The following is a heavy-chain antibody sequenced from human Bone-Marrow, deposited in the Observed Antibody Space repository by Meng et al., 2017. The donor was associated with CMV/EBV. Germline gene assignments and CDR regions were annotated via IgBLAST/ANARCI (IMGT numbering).Heavy chain of an antibody. CDR1: GGSISSYY. D-gene: IGHD2-8*01. V-gene: IGHV4-59*01. J-gene: IGHJ6*02. Sequence: SETLSLTCTVSGGSISSYYWSWIRQPPGKGLEWIGYIYYSGSTNYNPSLKSRVTISVDTSKNQFSLKLSSVTAADTAVYYCARTPIDGCYYGMDVWGQGTTVTVSS. CDR2: IYYSGST. CDR3: ARTPIDGCYYGMDV.